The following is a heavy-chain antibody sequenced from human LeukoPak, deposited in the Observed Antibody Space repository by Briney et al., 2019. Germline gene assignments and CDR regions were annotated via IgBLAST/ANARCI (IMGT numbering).Heavy chain of an antibody. CDR1: GGSISSYY. J-gene: IGHJ6*03. Sequence: TPSETLSLTCTVSGGSISSYYWSWIRQPAGKGLEWIGRIYTSGSTNYNPSLKSRVTMSVDTSKNQFSLKLSSVTAADTAVYYCARDPSNCSSTSCYNYYYYMDVWGKGTTVTVSS. D-gene: IGHD2-2*01. V-gene: IGHV4-4*07. CDR2: IYTSGST. CDR3: ARDPSNCSSTSCYNYYYYMDV.